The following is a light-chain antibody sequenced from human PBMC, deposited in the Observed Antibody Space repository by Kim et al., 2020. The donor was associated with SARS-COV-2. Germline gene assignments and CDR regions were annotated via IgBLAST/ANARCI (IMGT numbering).Light chain of an antibody. CDR3: AAWDDSLSGVV. CDR2: RNY. Sequence: GQRVTISDSGSSSNIGNTYVYWYQQLPGTAPKLLIYRNYQRPSGVPDRFSGSKSGTSASLAISGLRSEDEADYYCAAWDDSLSGVVFGGGTQLTVL. CDR1: SSNIGNTY. J-gene: IGLJ2*01. V-gene: IGLV1-47*01.